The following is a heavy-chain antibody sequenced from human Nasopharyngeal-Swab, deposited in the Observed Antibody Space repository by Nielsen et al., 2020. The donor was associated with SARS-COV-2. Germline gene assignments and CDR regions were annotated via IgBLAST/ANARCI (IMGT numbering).Heavy chain of an antibody. Sequence: SELSLTCTVSGGSISSYYWSWIRQPPGKGLEWIGYIYYSGSTNYNPSLKSRVTISVDTSKNQFSLKLSSVTAADTAVYYCARLLAVAGTYDYWGQGTLVTVSS. V-gene: IGHV4-59*08. D-gene: IGHD6-19*01. CDR1: GGSISSYY. J-gene: IGHJ4*02. CDR2: IYYSGST. CDR3: ARLLAVAGTYDY.